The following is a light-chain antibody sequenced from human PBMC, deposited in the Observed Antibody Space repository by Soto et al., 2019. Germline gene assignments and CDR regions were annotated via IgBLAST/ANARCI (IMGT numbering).Light chain of an antibody. V-gene: IGLV1-47*01. J-gene: IGLJ1*01. CDR1: SSNIGSNY. CDR2: RNN. CDR3: ATWDDSLNGHYV. Sequence: QLVLTQPPSASGTPGQRVSISCSGSSSNIGSNYVDWYQQLPGTAPKLLIYRNNQRPSGVPDRFSGSKSGTLASLAISGLRSGDEADDYCATWDDSLNGHYVFGCGTKVTVL.